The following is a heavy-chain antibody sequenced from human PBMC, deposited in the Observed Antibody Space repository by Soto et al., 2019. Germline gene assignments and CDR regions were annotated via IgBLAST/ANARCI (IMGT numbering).Heavy chain of an antibody. CDR2: MNPNTGDT. D-gene: IGHD5-12*01. Sequence: QVQLVQSGAEVKKPGASVKVSCKASGYTFISYDINWVRQATGQGLEWMGWMNPNTGDTGNAQKFQGRVTMNRNPSINSANVELSSLGSEDTAVYFCARGDGYIVDYWGQGTVVTVSS. V-gene: IGHV1-8*01. CDR1: GYTFISYD. J-gene: IGHJ4*02. CDR3: ARGDGYIVDY.